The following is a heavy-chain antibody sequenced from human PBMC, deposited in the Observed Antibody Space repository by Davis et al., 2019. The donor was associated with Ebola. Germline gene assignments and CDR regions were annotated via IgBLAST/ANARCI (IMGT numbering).Heavy chain of an antibody. D-gene: IGHD3-16*01. J-gene: IGHJ4*02. CDR1: GFTFSSYG. CDR2: IRYDANNK. CDR3: AKPYLYGVDY. V-gene: IGHV3-30*02. Sequence: GESLKISCAASGFTFSSYGMHWVRQAPGKGLEWVAFIRYDANNKYHADSVKGRFTISRDNSKNTLYLQINSLRPEDTALYYCAKPYLYGVDYWGQGTLVTVSS.